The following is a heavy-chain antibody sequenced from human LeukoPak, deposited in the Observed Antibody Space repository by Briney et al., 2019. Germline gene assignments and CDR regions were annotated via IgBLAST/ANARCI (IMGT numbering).Heavy chain of an antibody. CDR1: GFIFSTYA. Sequence: GGSLRLSCAGSGFIFSTYAMSWVRQAPGKGLEWVSVISGSGGTIYNADSVKGRFTISRDNSKNTLYLQMNSLRAEDTAVYYCAKDRERTVEVFDYWGQGTLVTVSS. J-gene: IGHJ4*02. D-gene: IGHD4-23*01. CDR3: AKDRERTVEVFDY. V-gene: IGHV3-23*01. CDR2: ISGSGGTI.